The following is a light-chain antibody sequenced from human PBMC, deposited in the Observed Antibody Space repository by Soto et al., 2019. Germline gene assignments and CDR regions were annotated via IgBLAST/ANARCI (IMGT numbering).Light chain of an antibody. J-gene: IGKJ2*01. CDR3: QQYIHWPRT. Sequence: EIVLTQSPGTLSLSPGEGATLSCRASQTVSSTYLAWYQQKPGRAPSLLIHGASTRAAGIPDRFSASGSGTHFTLTISSLRSDDFGVYYCQQYIHWPRTFGLGANLEI. V-gene: IGKV3-20*01. CDR1: QTVSSTY. CDR2: GAS.